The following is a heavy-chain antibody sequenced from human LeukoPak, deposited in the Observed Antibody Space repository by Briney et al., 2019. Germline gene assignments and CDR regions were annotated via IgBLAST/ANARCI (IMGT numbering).Heavy chain of an antibody. D-gene: IGHD6-19*01. J-gene: IGHJ4*02. CDR1: GVSISSHY. V-gene: IGHV4-59*11. Sequence: SETLSLTCTVSGVSISSHYWSWVRQSPGKGLEWIGYIYHSGSTNYNPSLQSRVTISVDTSKNQFSLKLSSVTAADMAVYYCVTFSASYTSAWHDWGQGTLVTVSS. CDR3: VTFSASYTSAWHD. CDR2: IYHSGST.